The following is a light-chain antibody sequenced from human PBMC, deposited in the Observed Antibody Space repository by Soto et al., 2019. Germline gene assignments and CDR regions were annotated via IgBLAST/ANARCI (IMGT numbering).Light chain of an antibody. CDR1: QTISTW. Sequence: IQMTQSPSTLSASVGDRVTFTCRASQTISTWLAWYQQKPGEAPKLLIYKASTFEVGVPSRFSASGSGTELTLTINTLQPADFATYYCQQYNSYPWTFGQGTKV. J-gene: IGKJ1*01. V-gene: IGKV1-5*03. CDR3: QQYNSYPWT. CDR2: KAS.